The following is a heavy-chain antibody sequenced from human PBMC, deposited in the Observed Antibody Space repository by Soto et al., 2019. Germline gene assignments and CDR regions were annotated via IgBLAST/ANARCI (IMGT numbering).Heavy chain of an antibody. D-gene: IGHD1-26*01. CDR1: GYTFTSYG. J-gene: IGHJ5*02. Sequence: ASVTVSCKASGYTFTSYGISLVRQAPGQGLEWMGWISAYNGNTNYAPKLQGRVTMTTDTSPSTAYMELRSLRADDTAVYYCARDPSYDGRAGVGPWGQGTLGTGSS. CDR2: ISAYNGNT. CDR3: ARDPSYDGRAGVGP. V-gene: IGHV1-18*01.